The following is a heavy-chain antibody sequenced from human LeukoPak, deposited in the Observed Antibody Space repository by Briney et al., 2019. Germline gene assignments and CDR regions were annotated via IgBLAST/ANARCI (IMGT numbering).Heavy chain of an antibody. CDR2: INPNSGGT. J-gene: IGHJ5*02. CDR1: GYTFTGYY. D-gene: IGHD3-3*01. CDR3: ARSSGRFGVVTFDP. V-gene: IGHV1-2*02. Sequence: ASVKVSCKASGYTFTGYYMHWVRQAPGQGLEWMGWINPNSGGTNYAQKFQGRVTMTRDTSISTAYMELSRLRSDDTAVYYCARSSGRFGVVTFDPWGQGTLVTVSS.